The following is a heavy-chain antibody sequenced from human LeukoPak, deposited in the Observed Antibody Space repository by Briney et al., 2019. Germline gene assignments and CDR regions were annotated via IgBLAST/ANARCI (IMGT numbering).Heavy chain of an antibody. CDR1: GGSISSGDFP. V-gene: IGHV4-30-2*01. Sequence: PSQTLSLTCAVSGGSISSGDFPWSWIRQPPGKGLEWIGYIFHTGHTSYNPSLKGRVTISVDMSKNQLSLRLTSVTAADTAVYYCARGFYGAGRHFDYWGQGTLVTVSA. CDR3: ARGFYGAGRHFDY. J-gene: IGHJ4*02. D-gene: IGHD3-10*01. CDR2: IFHTGHT.